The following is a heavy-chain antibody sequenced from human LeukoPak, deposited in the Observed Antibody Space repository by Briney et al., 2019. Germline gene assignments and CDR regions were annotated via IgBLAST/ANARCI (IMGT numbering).Heavy chain of an antibody. CDR1: GFTFSDYY. CDR3: ARDSGFSPDPCDAFDI. V-gene: IGHV3-11*04. Sequence: GGSLRLSGAASGFTFSDYYMSWIRQAPGKGLEWVSYISSSGSTIYYADSVKGRFTISRDNAKNSLYLQMNSLRAEDTAVYYCARDSGFSPDPCDAFDIWGQGTMVTVSS. CDR2: ISSSGSTI. D-gene: IGHD3-3*01. J-gene: IGHJ3*02.